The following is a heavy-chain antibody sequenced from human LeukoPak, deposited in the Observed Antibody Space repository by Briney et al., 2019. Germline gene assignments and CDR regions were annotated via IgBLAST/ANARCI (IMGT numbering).Heavy chain of an antibody. CDR2: ISGSGDST. CDR3: AKRRAIFGVVKDYDY. Sequence: GGSLRLSCAASGFTFRNYAMSWVRQAPGKGLEWVSAISGSGDSTYYADSVKGRFTISRDNSENTLYLQMNSLRAEDTAVYYCAKRRAIFGVVKDYDYWGQGTLVTVSS. J-gene: IGHJ4*02. V-gene: IGHV3-23*01. CDR1: GFTFRNYA. D-gene: IGHD3-3*01.